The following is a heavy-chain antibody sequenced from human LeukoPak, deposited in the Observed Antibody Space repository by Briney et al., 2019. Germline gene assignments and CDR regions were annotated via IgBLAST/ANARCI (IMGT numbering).Heavy chain of an antibody. CDR1: GYTFTSHG. Sequence: ASVKVSCKASGYTFTSHGTSWVRQAPGQGLEWMGWMNPYSANTGYAQNFQGRLTITRNTSISTAFMELRSLRSEDTAVYYCARSQQLVLRSPLDPWGQGTLVTVSS. V-gene: IGHV1-8*03. CDR2: MNPYSANT. CDR3: ARSQQLVLRSPLDP. J-gene: IGHJ5*02. D-gene: IGHD6-13*01.